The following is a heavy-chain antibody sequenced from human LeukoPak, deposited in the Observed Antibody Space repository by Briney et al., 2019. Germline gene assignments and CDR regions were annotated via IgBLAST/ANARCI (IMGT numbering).Heavy chain of an antibody. Sequence: KPSETLSLTCTVSGGSISSYSWSWIRLPAGKGLEWIGRINPSGSTNYNPSLKSRVTMSLDTSKNQFSLKLNSVTAADTAVYYCAREPGRPYYMDVWGKGTTVTVSS. J-gene: IGHJ6*03. V-gene: IGHV4-4*07. CDR2: INPSGST. CDR1: GGSISSYS. CDR3: AREPGRPYYMDV. D-gene: IGHD2-2*01.